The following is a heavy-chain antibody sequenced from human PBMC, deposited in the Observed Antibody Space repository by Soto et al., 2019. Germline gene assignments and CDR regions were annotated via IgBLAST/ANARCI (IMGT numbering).Heavy chain of an antibody. CDR2: IYYSGST. D-gene: IGHD3-16*01. V-gene: IGHV4-31*03. CDR1: GGSISSGGYY. CDR3: ARDRRGYYYGMDV. J-gene: IGHJ6*02. Sequence: KTSETLSLTCTVSGGSISSGGYYWSWIRQHPGKGLEWIGYIYYSGSTYYNPSLKSRVTISVDTSKNQFSLKLSSVTAADTAVYYCARDRRGYYYGMDVWGQGTTVTVSS.